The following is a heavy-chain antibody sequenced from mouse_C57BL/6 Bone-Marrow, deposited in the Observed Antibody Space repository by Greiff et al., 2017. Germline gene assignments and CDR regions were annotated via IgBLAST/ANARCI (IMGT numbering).Heavy chain of an antibody. CDR3: ARLYCGSRGLDY. CDR2: IDPSDSET. Sequence: VQLQQPGAELVRPGSSVKLSCKASGYTFTSYWMHWVKPRPIQGLEWIGNIDPSDSETHYNQKFKDKATLTVDKSSSTAYMQLSSLTSEDSAVYYCARLYCGSRGLDYWGQGTTLTVSA. CDR1: GYTFTSYW. J-gene: IGHJ2*01. D-gene: IGHD1-1*01. V-gene: IGHV1-52*01.